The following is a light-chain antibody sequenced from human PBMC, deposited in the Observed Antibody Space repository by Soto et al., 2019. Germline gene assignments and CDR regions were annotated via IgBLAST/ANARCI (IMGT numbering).Light chain of an antibody. CDR2: KAS. J-gene: IGKJ1*01. CDR3: QQYNNYWT. V-gene: IGKV1-5*03. CDR1: QSINSR. Sequence: DIQMTQSPSTLSASVGDRVTITCRASQSINSRLAWYQQKPGKAPNLLIYKASSLESGVPSRFSGSGSGTEFILTISSLRPDDFATYYCQQYNNYWTFGQGTKVEIK.